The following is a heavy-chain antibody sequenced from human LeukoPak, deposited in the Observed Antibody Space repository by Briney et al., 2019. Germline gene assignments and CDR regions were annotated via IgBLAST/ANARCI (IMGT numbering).Heavy chain of an antibody. V-gene: IGHV2-5*02. CDR3: AHRQAGLAAAGTYYFDY. D-gene: IGHD6-13*01. J-gene: IGHJ4*02. Sequence: SGPTLVNPTQTLTLTCTFSGFSLSTSGVGVGWIRQPPGKALEWLALIYWDDDKRYSPSLKSRLTITKDTSKNQVVLTMTNMDPVDTATYYCAHRQAGLAAAGTYYFDYWGQGTLVTVPS. CDR2: IYWDDDK. CDR1: GFSLSTSGVG.